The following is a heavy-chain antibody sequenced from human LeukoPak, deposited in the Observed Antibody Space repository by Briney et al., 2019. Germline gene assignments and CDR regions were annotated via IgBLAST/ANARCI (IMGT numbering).Heavy chain of an antibody. CDR2: MNPNSGNT. J-gene: IGHJ5*02. V-gene: IGHV1-8*01. D-gene: IGHD6-13*01. Sequence: PGASVKVSCKASGYTFTSYDINWVRQATGQGLEWMGWMNPNSGNTGYARKFQGRVTMTRNTSISTAYMELSSLRSEDTAVYYCARAPGYSYNWFDPWGQGTLVTVSS. CDR3: ARAPGYSYNWFDP. CDR1: GYTFTSYD.